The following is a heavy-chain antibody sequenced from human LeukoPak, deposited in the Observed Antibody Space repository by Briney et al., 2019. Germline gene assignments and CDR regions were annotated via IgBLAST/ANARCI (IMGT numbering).Heavy chain of an antibody. CDR2: AYYSGST. V-gene: IGHV4-59*01. CDR3: ARDKGLPQAFDI. CDR1: DGSISNYY. D-gene: IGHD5/OR15-5a*01. Sequence: SETLSLTCSVFDGSISNYYWSWIRQPPGKGLEWIGYAYYSGSTTYNPSLESRVTISVDTSKNQFSLKLTSVTAADTAVYYCARDKGLPQAFDIWGQGTMVTVSS. J-gene: IGHJ3*02.